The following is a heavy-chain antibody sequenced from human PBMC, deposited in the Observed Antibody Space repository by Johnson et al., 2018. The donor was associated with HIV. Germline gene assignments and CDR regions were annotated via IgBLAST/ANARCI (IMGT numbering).Heavy chain of an antibody. CDR3: ASSITMIMVVTGGAFDI. CDR1: GFTVSSNY. Sequence: VQLVESGGGVVQPGGSLRLSCAASGFTVSSNYMSWVRQAPGKGLEWVGRIKSKTDGETTDYAAPVKGRFTISRDDSKNTLYVQMNSLRAEDTALYYCASSITMIMVVTGGAFDIWGQGTMVTVSS. V-gene: IGHV3-15*05. D-gene: IGHD3-22*01. J-gene: IGHJ3*02. CDR2: IKSKTDGETT.